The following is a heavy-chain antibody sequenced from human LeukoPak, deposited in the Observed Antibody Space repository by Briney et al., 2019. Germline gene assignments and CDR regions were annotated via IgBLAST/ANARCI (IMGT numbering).Heavy chain of an antibody. CDR1: GGSIRSYY. V-gene: IGHV4-4*07. Sequence: PSETLSLTCTVSGGSIRSYYWSWIRQPAGKGLEWIGRIYHSGSTNDNPSLKSRVTMSVDTSKNQFSLKLNSVTAADTAVYYCARDVGAGIAAAFDYWGQVILFTVSS. CDR2: IYHSGST. J-gene: IGHJ4*02. CDR3: ARDVGAGIAAAFDY. D-gene: IGHD6-13*01.